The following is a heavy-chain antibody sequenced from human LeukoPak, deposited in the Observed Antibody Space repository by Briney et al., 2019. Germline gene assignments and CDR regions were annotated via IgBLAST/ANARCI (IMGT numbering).Heavy chain of an antibody. J-gene: IGHJ5*02. CDR1: GYTFTSYG. V-gene: IGHV1-18*01. CDR2: ISAYNGNT. CDR3: ARVGVSSIAARPAWFDP. D-gene: IGHD6-6*01. Sequence: ASVKVSCKASGYTFTSYGISLVRQAPGQGLEWMGWISAYNGNTNYAQKLQGRVTMTTDTSTSTAYMELRSLRSDDTAVYYCARVGVSSIAARPAWFDPWGQGTLVTVSS.